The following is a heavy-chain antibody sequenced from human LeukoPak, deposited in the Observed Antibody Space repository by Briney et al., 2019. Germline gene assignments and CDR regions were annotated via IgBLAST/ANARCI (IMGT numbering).Heavy chain of an antibody. V-gene: IGHV5-10-1*01. D-gene: IGHD3-9*01. CDR1: GYSLTSFW. CDR2: IDPSDSYT. J-gene: IGHJ4*02. CDR3: ARLGWGLRCFDWLPNPLDD. Sequence: PGESLKISCKRSGYSLTSFWISWVRQMPGKGLEWMGRIDPSDSYTNYSPSFQGHVTISADKSVSTAYLQWSSLKASDTAMYYCARLGWGLRCFDWLPNPLDDWGQGTLVTVSS.